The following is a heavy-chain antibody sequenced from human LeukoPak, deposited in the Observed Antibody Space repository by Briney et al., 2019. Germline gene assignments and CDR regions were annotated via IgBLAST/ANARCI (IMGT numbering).Heavy chain of an antibody. CDR3: ARGGTSCYKYSCSRKGIDY. CDR1: GYTFTGYY. J-gene: IGHJ4*02. CDR2: INPNSGGT. Sequence: ASVKVSCKASGYTFTGYYMRWVRQAPGQGLEWMGWINPNSGGTNYAQKFQGRVTMTRDTSINTAYMELSRLRSDDTAGYYCARGGTSCYKYSCSRKGIDYWGQGTLVTVSS. D-gene: IGHD2-2*02. V-gene: IGHV1-2*02.